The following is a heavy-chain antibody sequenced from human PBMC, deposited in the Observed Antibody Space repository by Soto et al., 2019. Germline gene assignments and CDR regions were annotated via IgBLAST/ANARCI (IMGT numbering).Heavy chain of an antibody. V-gene: IGHV4-39*01. CDR3: ARGPSRPDTMVRGVMSPSRIDY. Sequence: PSETLSLTCSVSGASISTNNYYWGWIRQPPGKGPEWIASMSYSGSTYYNPSLKSRVTISVDTSKNQFSLKLSSVTAADTAVYYCARGPSRPDTMVRGVMSPSRIDYWGQGTLDTVSS. CDR1: GASISTNNYY. CDR2: MSYSGST. J-gene: IGHJ4*02. D-gene: IGHD3-10*01.